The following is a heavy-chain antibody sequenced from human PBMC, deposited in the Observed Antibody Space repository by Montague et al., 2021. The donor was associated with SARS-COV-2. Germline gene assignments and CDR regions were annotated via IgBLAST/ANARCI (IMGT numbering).Heavy chain of an antibody. D-gene: IGHD2-15*01. CDR3: ARAGGGSSYNYYGLDV. CDR1: GGSINSFY. Sequence: SETLSLTCSISGGSINSFYWNWIRQSPGKGLEWIGYVYYTGGTNYNPSLKSQATTSVDTSKNQFSLTVGSVTAADTAVYYCARAGGGSSYNYYGLDVWGQGTTVTVSS. CDR2: VYYTGGT. J-gene: IGHJ6*02. V-gene: IGHV4-59*01.